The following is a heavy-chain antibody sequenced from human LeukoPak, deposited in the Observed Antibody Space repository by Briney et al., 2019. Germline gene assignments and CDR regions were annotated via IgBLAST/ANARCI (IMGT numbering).Heavy chain of an antibody. V-gene: IGHV4-59*11. CDR2: IYYSGST. CDR1: GGFISSHY. Sequence: SETLSLTCTVSGGFISSHYWSWTRQPPGKGLEWSGYIYYSGSTNYNPSLKSRVTISLDTSKSQFSLRLSSVTAADTAVYYCARLYYYDSSGYWFYYFDHWGQGTLVTVSS. J-gene: IGHJ4*02. CDR3: ARLYYYDSSGYWFYYFDH. D-gene: IGHD3-22*01.